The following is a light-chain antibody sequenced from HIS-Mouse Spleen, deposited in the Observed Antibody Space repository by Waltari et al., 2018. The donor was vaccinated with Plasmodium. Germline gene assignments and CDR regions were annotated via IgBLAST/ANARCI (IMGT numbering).Light chain of an antibody. CDR1: SSNIGSNT. CDR3: AAWDDSLNGVV. Sequence: QSVLTQPPSASGTPGQRVTISCSGSSSNIGSNTVNWYQQPPGTAPKLLIYSNNQPPSGVPGRFSGSKSGTSASLAISGLQSEDEADYYCAAWDDSLNGVVFGGGTKLTVL. J-gene: IGLJ2*01. CDR2: SNN. V-gene: IGLV1-44*01.